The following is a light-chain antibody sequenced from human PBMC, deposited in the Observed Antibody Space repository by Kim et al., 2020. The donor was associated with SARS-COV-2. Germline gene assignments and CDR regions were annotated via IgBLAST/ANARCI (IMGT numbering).Light chain of an antibody. J-gene: IGLJ3*02. Sequence: ESPGQTASSHCGGDKMGDKYVDWYQKKQGQSPVVVIYQDNKRPSGIPERFSGSNSGNTATLTISGTQAMDEADYYCQAWDSSTVVFGGGTQLTVL. CDR2: QDN. CDR3: QAWDSSTVV. V-gene: IGLV3-1*01. CDR1: KMGDKY.